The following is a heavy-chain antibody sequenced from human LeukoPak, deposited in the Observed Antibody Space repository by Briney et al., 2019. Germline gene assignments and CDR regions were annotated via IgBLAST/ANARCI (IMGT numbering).Heavy chain of an antibody. Sequence: GGSLRLSCAASGFTFSSYAMSWVRQAPGKGLEWVSAISGSGGTTYYADSVKGRFTISRDNSKNTLYLQMNSLRAEDTAIYYCAKASRGGVTTTYFDYWGQGNLVTVSS. CDR3: AKASRGGVTTTYFDY. D-gene: IGHD3-16*01. J-gene: IGHJ4*02. CDR1: GFTFSSYA. CDR2: ISGSGGTT. V-gene: IGHV3-23*01.